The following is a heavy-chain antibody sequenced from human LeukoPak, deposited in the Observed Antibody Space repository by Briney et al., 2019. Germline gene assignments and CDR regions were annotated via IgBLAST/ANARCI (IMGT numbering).Heavy chain of an antibody. J-gene: IGHJ4*02. CDR3: ASTRDGYGYFDY. V-gene: IGHV4-4*07. CDR2: IYSSGST. D-gene: IGHD5-24*01. CDR1: GGSISSYY. Sequence: SETLSLTCTVSGGSISSYYWNWIRQPAGKGLEWIGRIYSSGSTNYNPSLKSRVTMSVDTSKNQFSLKLSSVTAADTAVYYRASTRDGYGYFDYWGQGTLVTVSS.